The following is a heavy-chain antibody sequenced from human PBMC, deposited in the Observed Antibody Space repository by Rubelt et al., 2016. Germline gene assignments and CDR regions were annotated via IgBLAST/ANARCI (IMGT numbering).Heavy chain of an antibody. CDR1: GYTFTSYY. CDR2: INPSGGST. Sequence: QVQLVQSGAEVKKPGASVKVSCKASGYTFTSYYMHWVRQAPGQGLEWMGIINPSGGSTSYAQKCQGRVTMTRDTSTSTVYRELSSLRAEDTAVYYCARSPRYDFEDNGFDPWGQGTLATVSS. CDR3: ARSPRYDFEDNGFDP. V-gene: IGHV1-46*01. D-gene: IGHD3-3*01. J-gene: IGHJ5*02.